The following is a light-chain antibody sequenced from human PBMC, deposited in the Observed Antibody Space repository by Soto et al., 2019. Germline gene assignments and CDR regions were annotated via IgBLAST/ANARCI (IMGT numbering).Light chain of an antibody. Sequence: EVVLTQSPDTLSLSPGEGATLSCRASQSSFDSYLAWFQQKPGQAPRLLIYAASTRATGIPDRFSGSRSGTDFTLTISRLEPEDAAVYYCHQYGNSPWTFGQGTKVQI. CDR2: AAS. CDR3: HQYGNSPWT. CDR1: QSSFDSY. J-gene: IGKJ1*01. V-gene: IGKV3-20*01.